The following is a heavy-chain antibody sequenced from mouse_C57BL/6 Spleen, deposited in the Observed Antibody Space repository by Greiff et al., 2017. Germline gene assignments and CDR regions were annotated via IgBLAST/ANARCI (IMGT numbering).Heavy chain of an antibody. J-gene: IGHJ2*01. CDR1: GFSFNTYA. Sequence: VQLKESGGGLVQPKGSLKLSCAASGFSFNTYAMNWVRQAPGKGLEWVARIRSKSNNYATYYADSVKDRFTISRDDSESMLYLQMNNLKTEDTAMYYCVRLAYYGSSYYFDYWGQGTTLTVSS. CDR3: VRLAYYGSSYYFDY. CDR2: IRSKSNNYAT. V-gene: IGHV10-1*01. D-gene: IGHD1-1*01.